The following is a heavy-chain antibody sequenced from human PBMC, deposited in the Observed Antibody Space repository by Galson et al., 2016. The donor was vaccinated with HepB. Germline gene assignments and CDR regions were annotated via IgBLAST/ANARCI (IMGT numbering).Heavy chain of an antibody. CDR3: AKSRRYCSGGGCLMYYFDY. CDR1: GFTFSSYA. Sequence: SLRLSCAASGFTFSSYAMHWVRQAPGKGLEWVAVISYDGSHKYYAASVKGRFTISRDNSKNTLSLQMNSLRAEDTAVYYCAKSRRYCSGGGCLMYYFDYWGQGTLVTVSS. J-gene: IGHJ4*02. D-gene: IGHD2-15*01. CDR2: ISYDGSHK. V-gene: IGHV3-30*18.